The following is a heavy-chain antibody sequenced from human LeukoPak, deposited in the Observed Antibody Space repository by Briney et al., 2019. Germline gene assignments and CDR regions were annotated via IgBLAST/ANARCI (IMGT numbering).Heavy chain of an antibody. CDR2: FDPEDGET. Sequence: GASVKVSCKVSGYTLTELSMHWVRPAPGKGLEWMGGFDPEDGETIYAQKFQGRVTMTEDTSTDTAYMELSSLRSEDTAVYYCATYCSSISCYFYYFDYWGQGTLVTVSA. D-gene: IGHD2-2*01. J-gene: IGHJ4*02. V-gene: IGHV1-24*01. CDR1: GYTLTELS. CDR3: ATYCSSISCYFYYFDY.